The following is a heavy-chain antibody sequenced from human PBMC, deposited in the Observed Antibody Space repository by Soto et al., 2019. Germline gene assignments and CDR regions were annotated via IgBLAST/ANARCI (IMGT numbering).Heavy chain of an antibody. CDR3: ARDASLEWVYYYGMDV. J-gene: IGHJ6*02. CDR2: IKQDGSEK. Sequence: GSLRLSCAASGFTFSSYWMSWVRQAPGKGLEWVANIKQDGSEKYYVDSVKGRFTISRDNAKNSLYLQMNSLRAEDTAVYYCARDASLEWVYYYGMDVWGQGTTVTVSS. D-gene: IGHD3-3*01. V-gene: IGHV3-7*03. CDR1: GFTFSSYW.